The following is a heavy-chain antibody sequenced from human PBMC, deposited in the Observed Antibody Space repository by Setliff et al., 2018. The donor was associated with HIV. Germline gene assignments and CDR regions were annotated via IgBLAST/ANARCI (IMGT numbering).Heavy chain of an antibody. D-gene: IGHD6-13*01. CDR3: AKAALAPGRDLGVFDI. CDR1: GFAFSDNP. CDR2: IRGKSDII. V-gene: IGHV3-48*01. Sequence: PGGSLRLSCVASSGFAFSDNPMNWVRQAPGKGLEWISHIRGKSDIIKYAESVMGRFTISRDNAKNSLYLEMNSLRAEDTAVYYCAKAALAPGRDLGVFDIWGQGTMVTVSS. J-gene: IGHJ3*02.